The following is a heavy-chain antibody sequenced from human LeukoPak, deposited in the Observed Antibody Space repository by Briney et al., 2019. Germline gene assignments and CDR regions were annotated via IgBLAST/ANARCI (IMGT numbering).Heavy chain of an antibody. V-gene: IGHV1-2*04. CDR1: GYPFTGYF. CDR3: ARANYYDSIGDAFDI. D-gene: IGHD3-22*01. CDR2: INPNSGGT. Sequence: ASVKVSCKASGYPFTGYFIHWVRQAPGLGLEWMGWINPNSGGTNYAQKFQGWVTMTRDTSINTACMELSSLKSDDTAVYYCARANYYDSIGDAFDIWGQGTMVTVSS. J-gene: IGHJ3*02.